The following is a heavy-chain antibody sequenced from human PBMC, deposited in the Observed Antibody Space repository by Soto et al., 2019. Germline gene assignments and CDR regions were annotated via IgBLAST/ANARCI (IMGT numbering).Heavy chain of an antibody. CDR2: IIPIFGTA. V-gene: IGHV1-69*13. CDR3: ARVGQQLGILALDY. D-gene: IGHD6-13*01. Sequence: ASVKVSCKASGGTFSSYAISWVRQAPGQGLEWMGGIIPIFGTANYAQKFQGRVTITADESTSTAYMELSSLRSEDTTVYYCARVGQQLGILALDYWGQGTLVTVSS. J-gene: IGHJ4*02. CDR1: GGTFSSYA.